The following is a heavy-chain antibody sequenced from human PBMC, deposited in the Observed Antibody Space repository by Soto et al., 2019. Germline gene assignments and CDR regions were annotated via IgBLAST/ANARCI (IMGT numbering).Heavy chain of an antibody. CDR1: GFSLTTRPLG. Sequence: QITLKESGPTRVKPTQTLTLTCNFSGFSLTTRPLGLGWIRQPPGKALEQLALIYWDDDKRYSPSLMSRRTIPKDTSKYQVVLTMTNMDPVDTATYYCAHRADSNVNWNGGSYDVWGQGALVIVSS. V-gene: IGHV2-5*02. D-gene: IGHD1-1*01. J-gene: IGHJ4*02. CDR3: AHRADSNVNWNGGSYDV. CDR2: IYWDDDK.